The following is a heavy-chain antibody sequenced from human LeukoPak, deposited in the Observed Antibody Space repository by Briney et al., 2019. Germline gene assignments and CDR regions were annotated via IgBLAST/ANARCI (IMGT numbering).Heavy chain of an antibody. CDR3: ASTYYDYVWGSYRLGYFDY. CDR1: GGSISSYY. CDR2: IYYSGST. J-gene: IGHJ4*02. Sequence: SETLSLTCTVSGGSISSYYWSWIRQPPGKGLEWIGYIYYSGSTNYNPSLKSRVTISVDTSKNQFSLKLSSVTAADTAVYYCASTYYDYVWGSYRLGYFDYWGQGTLVTVSS. V-gene: IGHV4-59*01. D-gene: IGHD3-16*02.